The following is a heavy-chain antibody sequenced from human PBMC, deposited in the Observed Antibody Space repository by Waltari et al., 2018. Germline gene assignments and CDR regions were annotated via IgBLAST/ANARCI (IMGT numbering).Heavy chain of an antibody. CDR2: IIPIFGTA. D-gene: IGHD4-4*01. CDR3: ARDSDWATVSEVYYYGMDV. CDR1: GGTFSSYA. V-gene: IGHV1-69*01. J-gene: IGHJ6*02. Sequence: QVQLVQSGAEVKKPGSSVKVSCKASGGTFSSYAISWVRQAPGQGLEWMGGIIPIFGTANYEQKVQGRVTITADESTSTAYMELSSLRSEDTAVYYCARDSDWATVSEVYYYGMDVWGQGTTVTVSS.